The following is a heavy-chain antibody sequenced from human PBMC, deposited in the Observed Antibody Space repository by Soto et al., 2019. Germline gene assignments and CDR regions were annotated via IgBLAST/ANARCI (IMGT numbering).Heavy chain of an antibody. CDR3: AARVGYYGSGSYYLFDY. Sequence: QMQLVQSGPEVKKPGTSVKVSCKASGFTFTSSAVQWVRQARGQRLEWIGWIVVGSGNTNYAQKFQERGTITRDMSTSSAYMELSSLRSEDTAVYYCAARVGYYGSGSYYLFDYWGQGTLVTVSS. J-gene: IGHJ4*02. CDR2: IVVGSGNT. V-gene: IGHV1-58*01. D-gene: IGHD3-10*01. CDR1: GFTFTSSA.